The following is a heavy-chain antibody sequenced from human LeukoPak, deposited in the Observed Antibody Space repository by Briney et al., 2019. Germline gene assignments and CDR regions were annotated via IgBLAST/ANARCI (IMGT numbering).Heavy chain of an antibody. D-gene: IGHD4-23*01. V-gene: IGHV4-31*11. CDR2: IYYSGST. CDR1: GGSISSGGYY. J-gene: IGHJ4*02. CDR3: ARGDDYGGKILDY. Sequence: VRLQESGPGLVKPSQTLSLTCAVSGGSISSGGYYWSWIRQHPGKGLEWIGYIYYSGSTYYNPSLKSRVIISGDTSKNQFSLKLSSVIAADTAVYYCARGDDYGGKILDYWGQGTLVTVSS.